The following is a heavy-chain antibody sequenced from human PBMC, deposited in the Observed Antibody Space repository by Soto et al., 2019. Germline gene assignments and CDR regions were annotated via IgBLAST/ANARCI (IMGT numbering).Heavy chain of an antibody. J-gene: IGHJ4*02. D-gene: IGHD6-19*01. CDR2: LYYSESTYSGST. CDR1: GGSVSSGSYY. CDR3: ARERSPGGAGSFDY. Sequence: SETLSLTCTVSGGSVSSGSYYWSWIRQPPGKGLEWIGYLYYSESTYSGSTNYNPSLKSRVTMSVDTLKNQLSLNVSSVTAADTAVYYCARERSPGGAGSFDYWGQGTLVTVSS. V-gene: IGHV4-61*01.